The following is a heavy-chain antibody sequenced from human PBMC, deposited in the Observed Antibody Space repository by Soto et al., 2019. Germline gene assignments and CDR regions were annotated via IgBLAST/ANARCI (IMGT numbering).Heavy chain of an antibody. V-gene: IGHV1-18*01. D-gene: IGHD3-10*01. J-gene: IGHJ6*03. CDR3: ARMVRGSNIDYYHYMDV. CDR2: ISAYNGDT. CDR1: GYTFTSHG. Sequence: QVQLVQSGGEVRKPGASVKVSYKASGYTFTSHGISWVRQAPGQGLEWMGWISAYNGDTNYAQKLRGRVTVTTDRSTSTAYMELRSLRSEDTAVYYCARMVRGSNIDYYHYMDVWGKGTTVTVSS.